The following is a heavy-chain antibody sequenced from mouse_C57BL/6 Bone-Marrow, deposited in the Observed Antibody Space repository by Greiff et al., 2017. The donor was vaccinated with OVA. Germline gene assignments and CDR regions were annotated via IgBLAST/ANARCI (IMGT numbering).Heavy chain of an antibody. Sequence: QVQLQQPGAELVRPGSSVKLSCKASGYTFTSYWMHWVKQRPIQGLEWIGNIDPSDSETHYNQKFKDKATLTVDKSSSTAYMQLSSLTSDDSAVYYCARGELLPDYFDYWGQGTTLTVSS. J-gene: IGHJ2*01. CDR3: ARGELLPDYFDY. V-gene: IGHV1-52*01. CDR2: IDPSDSET. D-gene: IGHD2-12*01. CDR1: GYTFTSYW.